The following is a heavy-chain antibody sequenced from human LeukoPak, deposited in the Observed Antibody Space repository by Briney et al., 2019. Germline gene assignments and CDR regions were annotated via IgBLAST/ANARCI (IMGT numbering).Heavy chain of an antibody. CDR3: TFFGDYGDVS. CDR2: IWYDGSNK. D-gene: IGHD4-17*01. J-gene: IGHJ5*02. CDR1: GFTFSSYG. Sequence: PGRSLRLSCAASGFTFSSYGMHWVRQAPGKGLEWVAVIWYDGSNKYYVDSVKGRFTISRDNSKNTLYLQMNSLRAEDTAVYYCTFFGDYGDVSWGQGTLVTVSS. V-gene: IGHV3-33*01.